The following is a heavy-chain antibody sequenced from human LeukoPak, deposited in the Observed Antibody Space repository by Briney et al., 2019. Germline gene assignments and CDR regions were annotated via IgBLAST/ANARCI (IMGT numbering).Heavy chain of an antibody. J-gene: IGHJ4*02. D-gene: IGHD4-17*01. CDR2: IIPIFGTA. CDR3: ARERRLPTVTTPYYFDY. Sequence: SVKVSCKASGGTFSSYAISWVRQAPGQELEWMGGIIPIFGTANYAQKFQGRVTITADESTSTAYMELSSLRSEDTAVYYCARERRLPTVTTPYYFDYWGQGTLVTVSS. CDR1: GGTFSSYA. V-gene: IGHV1-69*01.